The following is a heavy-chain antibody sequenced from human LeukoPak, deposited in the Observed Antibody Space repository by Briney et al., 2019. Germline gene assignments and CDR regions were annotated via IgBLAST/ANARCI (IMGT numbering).Heavy chain of an antibody. Sequence: PSETLSHTCTVSGGSISSSSYYWGWIRQPPGKGLEWIGSIYYSGSTYYNPSLKSRVTISVDTSKNQFSLKLSSVTAADTAVYYCAWRSSGWDHFDYSGQGTLVTVSS. CDR1: GGSISSSSYY. J-gene: IGHJ4*02. D-gene: IGHD6-19*01. V-gene: IGHV4-39*01. CDR2: IYYSGST. CDR3: AWRSSGWDHFDY.